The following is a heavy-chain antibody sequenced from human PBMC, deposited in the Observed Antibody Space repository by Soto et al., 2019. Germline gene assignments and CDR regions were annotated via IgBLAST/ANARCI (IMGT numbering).Heavy chain of an antibody. CDR2: IIPIFGTA. J-gene: IGHJ5*02. Sequence: GASVKVSCKASGGTFSSYAISWVRQAPGQGLEWMGGIIPIFGTANYAQKFQGRVTITADESTSTAYMELSSLRSEDTAVYYCARDIRDIVVVPAAIGWFDPCGQGTLVTVSS. CDR1: GGTFSSYA. CDR3: ARDIRDIVVVPAAIGWFDP. D-gene: IGHD2-2*02. V-gene: IGHV1-69*13.